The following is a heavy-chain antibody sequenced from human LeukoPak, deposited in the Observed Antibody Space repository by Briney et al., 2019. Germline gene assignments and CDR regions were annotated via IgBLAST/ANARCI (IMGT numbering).Heavy chain of an antibody. CDR3: ARSGGSAKLHYMDV. Sequence: SETLSLTCTVSGGSMSGYYWNWIRQPPGKGLEWLGYIYYNGGGINYNPSLKSRVTISVVTSKNQFSLKLSSVTAADTAVYYCARSGGSAKLHYMDVWGKGTTVTVSS. CDR2: IYYNGGGI. V-gene: IGHV4-59*08. CDR1: GGSMSGYY. J-gene: IGHJ6*03. D-gene: IGHD3-10*01.